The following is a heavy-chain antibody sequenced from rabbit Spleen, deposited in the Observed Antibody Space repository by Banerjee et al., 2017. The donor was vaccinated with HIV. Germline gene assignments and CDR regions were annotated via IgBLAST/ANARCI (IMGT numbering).Heavy chain of an antibody. J-gene: IGHJ4*01. D-gene: IGHD2-1*01. CDR2: IDPIFGST. CDR1: GFDFSSYG. Sequence: QEQLVESGGGLVQPGGSLKLSCKASGFDFSSYGVSWVRQAPGKGLEWIGYIDPIFGSTYYATWVNGRFTISKTSSTTVTLQMTSLTAADTATYFCARDDGGGAGDDLNLWGPGTLVTVS. CDR3: ARDDGGGAGDDLNL. V-gene: IGHV1S39*01.